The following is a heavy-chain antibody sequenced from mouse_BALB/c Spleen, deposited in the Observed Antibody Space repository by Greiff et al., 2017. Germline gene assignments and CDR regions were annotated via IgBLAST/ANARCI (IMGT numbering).Heavy chain of an antibody. CDR2: IDPANGNT. CDR3: ASREGYAMDY. Sequence: EVQLQQSGAELVKPGASVKLSCTASGFNIKDNYMHWVKQRPEKGLEWIGRIDPANGNTKYDPKFQGKATITEDTSSNTAYLQLSSLTSEDTAVYYCASREGYAMDYWGQGTSVTVSS. V-gene: IGHV14-3*02. D-gene: IGHD3-1*01. CDR1: GFNIKDNY. J-gene: IGHJ4*01.